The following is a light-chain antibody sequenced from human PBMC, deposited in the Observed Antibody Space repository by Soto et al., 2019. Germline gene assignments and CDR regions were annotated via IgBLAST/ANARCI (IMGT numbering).Light chain of an antibody. Sequence: EIVMTQSPATLSVAPGGRATLSCRASQSISGALAWYQQKPGQAPRLLIYGASTRATSFPARFSGSGSGTDFTLTISSLQSEDFAVYYCQQYNNWPWTFGQGTKVEIK. J-gene: IGKJ1*01. CDR3: QQYNNWPWT. CDR1: QSISGA. V-gene: IGKV3-15*01. CDR2: GAS.